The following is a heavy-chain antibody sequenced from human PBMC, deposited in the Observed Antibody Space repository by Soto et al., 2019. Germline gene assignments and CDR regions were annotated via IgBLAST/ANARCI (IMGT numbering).Heavy chain of an antibody. V-gene: IGHV3-11*05. J-gene: IGHJ6*02. CDR3: AREYYYTMDV. CDR1: GFTFSTYY. Sequence: QVQLVESGGGLVKPGGSLSLSCEASGFTFSTYYMSWIRQAPGKGLEWVSTITSGSTSTAYADSVKGRFTISRDDAKNSLYLQMNRLRAEDTALYYCAREYYYTMDVWGQGTTVTVSS. CDR2: ITSGSTST.